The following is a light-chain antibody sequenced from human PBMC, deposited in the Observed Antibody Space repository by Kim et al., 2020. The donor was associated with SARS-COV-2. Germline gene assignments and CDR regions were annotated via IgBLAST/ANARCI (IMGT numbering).Light chain of an antibody. CDR1: SGSIASNN. J-gene: IGLJ2*01. Sequence: NFMLTQPHSVSESPGKTVTISCTRSSGSIASNNVQWYQQRPGSAPTTVIYEDNQRPSGVPDRFSGSIDSSSNSASLTISGLKTEDEADYYCQSYDSSNVVFGGGTQLTV. CDR2: EDN. V-gene: IGLV6-57*04. CDR3: QSYDSSNVV.